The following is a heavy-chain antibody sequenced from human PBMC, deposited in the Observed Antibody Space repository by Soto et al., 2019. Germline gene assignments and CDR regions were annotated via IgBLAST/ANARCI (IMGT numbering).Heavy chain of an antibody. J-gene: IGHJ4*02. D-gene: IGHD2-2*02. Sequence: QVQLVESGGGVVQPGRSLRLSCAASGFAFSTYGMHWVRQAPGKGLEWVAVTSSDGSNKYYADSVKGRFTISRDNSKNTLYLQMNSLRAEDTAVYYCAKDKYQLLYLGFASWGQGTLVTVSS. V-gene: IGHV3-30*18. CDR2: TSSDGSNK. CDR1: GFAFSTYG. CDR3: AKDKYQLLYLGFAS.